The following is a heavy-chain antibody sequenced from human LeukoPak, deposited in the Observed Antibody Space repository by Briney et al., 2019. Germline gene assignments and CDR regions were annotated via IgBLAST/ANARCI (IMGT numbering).Heavy chain of an antibody. CDR3: ARVPNYYNSSGYYYDY. Sequence: ASVTASCKASGYTFTSYYVHWVRQAPGQGLEWMGIINPSGGSTSYAQRFQGRVIMTSDMSTSTVYMELSSLRSEDTAVYYCARVPNYYNSSGYYYDYWGLGTLVTVSS. V-gene: IGHV1-46*01. CDR2: INPSGGST. CDR1: GYTFTSYY. J-gene: IGHJ4*02. D-gene: IGHD3-22*01.